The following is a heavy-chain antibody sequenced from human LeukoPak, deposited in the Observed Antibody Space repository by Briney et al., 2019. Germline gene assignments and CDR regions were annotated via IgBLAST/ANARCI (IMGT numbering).Heavy chain of an antibody. CDR1: GFTVSSNY. J-gene: IGHJ5*01. D-gene: IGHD2-2*01. CDR3: ARIKLGECSRSNCIDWFDS. CDR2: IYSGCTT. Sequence: PGGALRLSCVASGFTVSSNYMTWVRQAPAKGLEWLSFIYSGCTTYYADAVQDRFTISKDNSKNTLYLQMHSLSIDDTAVYYCARIKLGECSRSNCIDWFDSWGQGTLVTVSS. V-gene: IGHV3-66*01.